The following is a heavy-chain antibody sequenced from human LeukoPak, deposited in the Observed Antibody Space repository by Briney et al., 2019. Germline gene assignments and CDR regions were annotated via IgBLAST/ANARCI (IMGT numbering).Heavy chain of an antibody. CDR3: ARETGYDSYFDS. CDR1: AFSFSIYS. D-gene: IGHD5-12*01. V-gene: IGHV3-48*01. CDR2: ISSSSSSI. J-gene: IGHJ4*02. Sequence: GGSLRLSCAASAFSFSIYSMNWVRQAPGKGLEWVSYISSSSSSIYYADSVKGRFAISRDNAKNSLYLQMNSLRAEDTAIYYCARETGYDSYFDSWGQGTLVSVPS.